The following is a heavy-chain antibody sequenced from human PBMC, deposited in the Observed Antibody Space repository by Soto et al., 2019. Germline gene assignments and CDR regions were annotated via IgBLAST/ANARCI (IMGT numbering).Heavy chain of an antibody. J-gene: IGHJ6*02. CDR1: GYTFTSYY. CDR3: ARAQCSGGSCYYYYGMDV. D-gene: IGHD2-15*01. V-gene: IGHV1-46*01. CDR2: INPSGGST. Sequence: AASVKVSCKASGYTFTSYYMHWVRQAPGQGLEWMGIINPSGGSTSYAQKFQGRVTMTRDTSTSTVYMELSSLRSEDTAVYYCARAQCSGGSCYYYYGMDVWGQGTTVTVSS.